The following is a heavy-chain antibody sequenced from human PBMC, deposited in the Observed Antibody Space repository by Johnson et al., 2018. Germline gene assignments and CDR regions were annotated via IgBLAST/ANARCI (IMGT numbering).Heavy chain of an antibody. V-gene: IGHV3-30*03. Sequence: QVQLVESGGGLVQPGGSLRLSCAASGFTFSSYGMHWVRQAPGKGLEWVAVISYDGSNKYYADSVKGRFTISIDNAKNSLYLQMKSLRAEDMALYQCARSKGGSYYGVFDSWGQGTMVTVSS. CDR1: GFTFSSYG. CDR3: ARSKGGSYYGVFDS. CDR2: ISYDGSNK. D-gene: IGHD1-26*01. J-gene: IGHJ3*02.